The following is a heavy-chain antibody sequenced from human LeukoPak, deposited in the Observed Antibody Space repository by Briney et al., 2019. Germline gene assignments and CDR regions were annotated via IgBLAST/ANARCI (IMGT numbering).Heavy chain of an antibody. CDR2: IKQDGSEK. Sequence: GGSLRLSCAASGFTFSSYWMSWVRQAPGKGLEWVANIKQDGSEKYYVDSVKGRFTISRDNAKNSLYLQMNSLRAEDTAVYYCARAEGDFWSGYHYYYMDVWGKGTTVTVSS. J-gene: IGHJ6*03. CDR1: GFTFSSYW. V-gene: IGHV3-7*01. CDR3: ARAEGDFWSGYHYYYMDV. D-gene: IGHD3-3*01.